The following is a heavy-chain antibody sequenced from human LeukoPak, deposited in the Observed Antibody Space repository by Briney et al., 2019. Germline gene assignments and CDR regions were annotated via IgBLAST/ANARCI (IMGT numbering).Heavy chain of an antibody. CDR3: ASYRIAAAALGFDY. J-gene: IGHJ4*02. V-gene: IGHV1-18*01. D-gene: IGHD6-13*01. Sequence: ASVKVSCKASGYTFTSYGISWVRQAPGQGLEWMGWISAYNGNTNYAQKLQGRVTMTTDTSTSTAYMELRSLRSDDTAVYYCASYRIAAAALGFDYWGQGTLVTVSS. CDR2: ISAYNGNT. CDR1: GYTFTSYG.